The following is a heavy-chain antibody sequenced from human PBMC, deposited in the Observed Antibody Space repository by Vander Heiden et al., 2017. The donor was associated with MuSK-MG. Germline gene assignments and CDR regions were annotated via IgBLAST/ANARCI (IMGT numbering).Heavy chain of an antibody. V-gene: IGHV4-39*01. CDR1: GGSISSSSYY. D-gene: IGHD3-9*01. Sequence: QLQLQESGPGLVKPSETLSLTCTVSGGSISSSSYYWGWIRQPPGKGLEWIGSIYYSGSTYYNPSLKSRVTISVDTSKNQFSLKLSSVTAADTAVYYCARIARNRIDILTGYFYYYYYMDVWGKGTTVTVSS. J-gene: IGHJ6*03. CDR2: IYYSGST. CDR3: ARIARNRIDILTGYFYYYYYMDV.